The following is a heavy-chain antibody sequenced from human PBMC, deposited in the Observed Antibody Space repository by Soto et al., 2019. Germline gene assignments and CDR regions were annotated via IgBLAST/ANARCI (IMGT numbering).Heavy chain of an antibody. CDR1: GYSFTSYW. Sequence: PGESLKISCKGSGYSFTSYWISWVRQMPGKGLEWMGRIDPSDSYTNYSPSFQGHVTISADKSISTAYLQWSSLKASDTAMYYCARLGDDSSGYYPYYYGMDVWGQGTTVTVS. D-gene: IGHD3-22*01. CDR3: ARLGDDSSGYYPYYYGMDV. J-gene: IGHJ6*02. V-gene: IGHV5-10-1*01. CDR2: IDPSDSYT.